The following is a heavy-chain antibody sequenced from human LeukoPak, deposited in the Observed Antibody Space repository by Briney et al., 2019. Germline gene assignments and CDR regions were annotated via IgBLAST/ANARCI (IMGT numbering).Heavy chain of an antibody. CDR3: ARDVGHTDAFDI. CDR2: IYYSGST. Sequence: SETLSLTCTVSGGSISSYYWSWIRQPPGKGLEWIGYIYYSGSTNYNPSLKSRVTISVDTSKNQFSLKLSSVTAADTAVYYCARDVGHTDAFDIWGQGTMVTVSS. J-gene: IGHJ3*02. D-gene: IGHD3-10*01. CDR1: GGSISSYY. V-gene: IGHV4-59*01.